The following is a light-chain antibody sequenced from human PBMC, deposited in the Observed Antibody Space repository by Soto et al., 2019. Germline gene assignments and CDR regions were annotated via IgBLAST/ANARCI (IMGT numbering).Light chain of an antibody. CDR3: QQYGSSPLT. CDR2: DAS. V-gene: IGKV3-20*01. Sequence: DIVLTQSPGTLSLSPGERATLTCRASQSVSSSYLAWYQQRPGQAPRLLIYDASRRATDIPDRFSGSGSGTDFTLTISRLEPEDFAVYSCQQYGSSPLTFGGGTKVEIK. J-gene: IGKJ4*01. CDR1: QSVSSSY.